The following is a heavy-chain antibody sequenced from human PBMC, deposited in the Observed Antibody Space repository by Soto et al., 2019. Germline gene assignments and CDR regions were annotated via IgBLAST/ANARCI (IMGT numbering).Heavy chain of an antibody. CDR3: ARMMGHSGYGD. V-gene: IGHV3-53*02. D-gene: IGHD5-12*01. J-gene: IGHJ4*02. CDR2: IYSGGST. CDR1: GFTVSSNY. Sequence: EVQLVETGGGLIQPGGSLRLSCAASGFTVSSNYMSWVRQAPGKGLEWVSGIYSGGSTYYADSVKGRFTISRDKSKNTLYLQMNSLRAEDTAVYYCARMMGHSGYGDWGQGTLVTVSS.